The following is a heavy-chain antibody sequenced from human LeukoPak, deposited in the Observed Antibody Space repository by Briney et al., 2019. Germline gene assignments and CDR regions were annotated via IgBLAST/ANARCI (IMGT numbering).Heavy chain of an antibody. J-gene: IGHJ4*02. D-gene: IGHD3-22*01. CDR2: IYYSGSA. V-gene: IGHV4-59*12. Sequence: SETLSLTCSVSGGSISNYYWSWIRQPPGKGLEWIGHIYYSGSANYNPSLKSRATISVDTSKNRFSLKLSSVTAADTAVYYCATEGDSSGYFDYWGQGTLVTVSS. CDR3: ATEGDSSGYFDY. CDR1: GGSISNYY.